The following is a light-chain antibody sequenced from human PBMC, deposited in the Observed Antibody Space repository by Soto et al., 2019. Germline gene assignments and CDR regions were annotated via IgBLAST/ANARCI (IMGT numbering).Light chain of an antibody. CDR3: CSYAHTSRV. Sequence: QSALTQPASVSGSPGQSITISCTGTSSDVGYYNYVSWYQQHPGKAPKLIIYEVSNRPSGVSNRFSGSKSGNTASLTISGLQAEDDADYYCCSYAHTSRVFGGGTKVTVL. J-gene: IGLJ3*02. V-gene: IGLV2-14*01. CDR2: EVS. CDR1: SSDVGYYNY.